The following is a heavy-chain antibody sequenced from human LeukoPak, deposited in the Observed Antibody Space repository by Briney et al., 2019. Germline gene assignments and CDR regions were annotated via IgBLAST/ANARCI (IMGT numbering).Heavy chain of an antibody. V-gene: IGHV4-61*05. CDR1: GDSISISTYY. CDR3: ARHEGSTGWYKY. D-gene: IGHD6-19*01. Sequence: SETLSLTCTVSGDSISISTYYWSWIRQPPEKGLEWIGYIYNAETTKYNPSLKSRVTISVDTSKNQISLKLSSVTAADTAVYHCARHEGSTGWYKYWGQGTLVTVSS. CDR2: IYNAETT. J-gene: IGHJ4*02.